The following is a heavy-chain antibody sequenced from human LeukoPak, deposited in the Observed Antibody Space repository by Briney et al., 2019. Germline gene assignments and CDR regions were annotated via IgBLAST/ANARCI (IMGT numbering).Heavy chain of an antibody. CDR1: GGSISNYY. CDR3: ARDSSSSGWPTIAY. CDR2: IYYSGST. J-gene: IGHJ4*02. Sequence: SETLSLTCTVSGGSISNYYWSLIRQPPGKGLGWMWYIYYSGSTNYNPSLKSRFTISLHTSENHFSLKLSSVTAADSPVYYCARDSSSSGWPTIAYWGQGNLVTVSS. V-gene: IGHV4-59*01. D-gene: IGHD6-19*01.